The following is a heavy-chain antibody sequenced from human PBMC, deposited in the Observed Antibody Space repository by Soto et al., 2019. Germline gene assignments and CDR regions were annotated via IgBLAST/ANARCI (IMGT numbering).Heavy chain of an antibody. D-gene: IGHD4-17*01. CDR3: AILTKPTAVTTAFRGGYGLDL. Sequence: QVQLQESGPGLLKPSETLSLTCTVSGGSVSSGNYFWSWIRQPPGKGLEWIGYIHSSGSTNYNPSLKSRVTISVDTSRNQFSLKLTSVTAADTAVYYCAILTKPTAVTTAFRGGYGLDLWGQGTTVTVSS. CDR1: GGSVSSGNYF. V-gene: IGHV4-61*01. J-gene: IGHJ6*02. CDR2: IHSSGST.